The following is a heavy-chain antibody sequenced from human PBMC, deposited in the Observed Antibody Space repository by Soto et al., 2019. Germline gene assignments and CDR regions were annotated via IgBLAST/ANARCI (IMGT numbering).Heavy chain of an antibody. J-gene: IGHJ5*02. CDR3: ARARFLEWLGWFDP. CDR1: GGSISSGGYY. CDR2: IYYSGST. D-gene: IGHD3-3*01. Sequence: PSETLSLTCTVSGGSISSGGYYWSWIRQHPGKGLEWIGYIYYSGSTYYNPSLKSRVTISVDTSKNQFSLKLSSVTAADTAVYYCARARFLEWLGWFDPWGQGTLVTVSS. V-gene: IGHV4-31*03.